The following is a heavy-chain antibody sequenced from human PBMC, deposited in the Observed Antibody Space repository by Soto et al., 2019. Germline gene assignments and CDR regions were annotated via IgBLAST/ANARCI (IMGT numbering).Heavy chain of an antibody. CDR3: ARGWTAAAGWAQWFDL. CDR1: GGSIGGDGYY. Sequence: QVQLQESGRGLVEPSQTLSLTCTVSGGSIGGDGYYWGWIRHHPGKGLEWIGYVHYSGTTYYNPSLKSRLTLSVDTSQTQFSLNLRTVTAADTAVYYCARGWTAAAGWAQWFDLWGQGTLVTVSS. J-gene: IGHJ5*02. V-gene: IGHV4-31*03. D-gene: IGHD6-13*01. CDR2: VHYSGTT.